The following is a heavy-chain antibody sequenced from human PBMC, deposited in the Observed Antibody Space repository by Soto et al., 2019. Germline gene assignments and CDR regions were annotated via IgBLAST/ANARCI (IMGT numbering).Heavy chain of an antibody. V-gene: IGHV1-8*01. D-gene: IGHD3-3*01. CDR3: ALYYDFWSGSPRDFDY. CDR1: GYTFTSYD. Sequence: GASVKVSCKASGYTFTSYDINWVRQATGQGLEWMGWMNPNSGNTGYAQKFQGRVTMTRNTSISTAYMELSSLRSEDTAVYYCALYYDFWSGSPRDFDYWGQGTLVTVSS. J-gene: IGHJ4*02. CDR2: MNPNSGNT.